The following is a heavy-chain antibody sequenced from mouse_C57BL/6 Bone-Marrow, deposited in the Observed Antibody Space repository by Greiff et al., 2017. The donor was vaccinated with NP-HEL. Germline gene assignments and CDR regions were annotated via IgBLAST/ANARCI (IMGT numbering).Heavy chain of an antibody. Sequence: EVQLVESGGGLVQPKGSLKLSCAASGFTFNTYAMHWVRQAPGKGLEWVARIRSKSSNYATYYADSVKDRFTISRDDSQSMLYLQMNNLKTEDTAMYYSVRGKPAYYSTPFAYWGQGTLVTVSA. CDR1: GFTFNTYA. J-gene: IGHJ3*01. CDR2: IRSKSSNYAT. D-gene: IGHD2-5*01. CDR3: VRGKPAYYSTPFAY. V-gene: IGHV10-3*01.